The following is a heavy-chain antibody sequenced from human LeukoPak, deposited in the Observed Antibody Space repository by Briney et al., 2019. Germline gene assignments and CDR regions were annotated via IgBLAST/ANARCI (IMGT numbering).Heavy chain of an antibody. CDR2: IYYSGST. CDR3: ASAGITMVRGVYYYYGMDV. Sequence: SETLSLTCTVSGGSISSYYWSWIRQPPGKGLEWIGYIYYSGSTNYNPSLKSRVTISVDTSKNQCSLKLSSVTAADTAVYYCASAGITMVRGVYYYYGMDVWGQGTTVTVSS. J-gene: IGHJ6*02. CDR1: GGSISSYY. V-gene: IGHV4-59*01. D-gene: IGHD3-10*01.